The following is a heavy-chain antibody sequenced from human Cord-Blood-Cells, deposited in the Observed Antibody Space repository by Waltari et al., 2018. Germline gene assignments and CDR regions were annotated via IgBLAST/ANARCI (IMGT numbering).Heavy chain of an antibody. D-gene: IGHD2-2*01. CDR3: AKGYCSSTSCYWYFDL. CDR1: GFTFSSFG. J-gene: IGHJ2*01. CDR2: ISYDGSNK. V-gene: IGHV3-30*18. Sequence: QVQLVESGGEKKQNGKNMRPTRAASGFTFSSFGMHWVRHAPGKGLEWVAVISYDGSNKYYADSVKGRFTISRDNSKNTLYLQMNSLRAEDTAVYYCAKGYCSSTSCYWYFDLWGRDTLVTVSS.